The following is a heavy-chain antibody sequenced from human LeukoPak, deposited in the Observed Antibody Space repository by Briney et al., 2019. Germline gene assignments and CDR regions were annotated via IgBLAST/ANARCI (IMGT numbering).Heavy chain of an antibody. V-gene: IGHV1-2*06. CDR2: INPNSGGT. CDR3: ARGDPGTSNISHYYYYYYMDV. D-gene: IGHD2-2*01. CDR1: GYTITGYY. Sequence: ASVKVSCKASGYTITGYYMHWVRQAPGQGLEWMGRINPNSGGTNYAEKFQGRVTMTRDTSISTAYMELSRLRSDDTAVYYCARGDPGTSNISHYYYYYYMDVWGKGTTVTVSS. J-gene: IGHJ6*03.